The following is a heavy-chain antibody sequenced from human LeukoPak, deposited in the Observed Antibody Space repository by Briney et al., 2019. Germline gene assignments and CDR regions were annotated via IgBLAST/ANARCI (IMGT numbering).Heavy chain of an antibody. D-gene: IGHD2-15*01. V-gene: IGHV3-23*01. CDR3: AKQLGYCSDGSCYFPY. CDR1: GFTFSSSA. J-gene: IGHJ4*02. Sequence: RGSLRLSCAASGFTFSSSAMSWVRQAPGKGLEWASAISNNGGYTYYADSVQGRFTISRDNSKSTLCLQMNSLRAEDTAVYYCAKQLGYCSDGSCYFPYWGQGTLVTVSS. CDR2: ISNNGGYT.